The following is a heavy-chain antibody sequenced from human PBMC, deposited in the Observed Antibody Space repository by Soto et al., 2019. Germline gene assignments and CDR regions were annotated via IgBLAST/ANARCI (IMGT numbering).Heavy chain of an antibody. Sequence: SETLSLTCAVSGASISNTNWWSWVRQPPGKGLEWIGEIYHSGTTNCDPSLKSRVTISVDKSKNKFSLKLSSVTAADTAVYYCAIPGAGDFDYWGQGTLVTVSA. J-gene: IGHJ4*02. CDR3: AIPGAGDFDY. V-gene: IGHV4-4*02. CDR2: IYHSGTT. D-gene: IGHD6-13*01. CDR1: GASISNTNW.